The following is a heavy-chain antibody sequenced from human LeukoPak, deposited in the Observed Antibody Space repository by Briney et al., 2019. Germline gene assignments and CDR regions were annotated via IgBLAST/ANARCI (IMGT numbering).Heavy chain of an antibody. J-gene: IGHJ2*01. V-gene: IGHV4-39*07. CDR3: ARVLAVAGTRSRYFDL. D-gene: IGHD6-19*01. CDR2: IYYSGST. CDR1: GGSISSSSYY. Sequence: SETLSLTCTVSGGSISSSSYYWGWIRQPPGKGLEWIGSIYYSGSTYYNPSLKSRVTISVDTSKNQFSLKLSSVTAADTAVYYCARVLAVAGTRSRYFDLWGRGTLVTVSS.